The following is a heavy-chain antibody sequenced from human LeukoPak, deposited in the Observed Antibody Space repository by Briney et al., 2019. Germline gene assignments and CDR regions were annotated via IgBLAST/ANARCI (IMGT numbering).Heavy chain of an antibody. CDR2: ISWNSGSI. V-gene: IGHV3-9*01. J-gene: IGHJ4*02. CDR3: AKDITSGSYTPYFDY. Sequence: GRSLRLSCTASGFTFDDYAMHWVRQAPGKGLEWVSGISWNSGSIGYADSVKGRFTISRDNAKNSLYLQMNSLRAEDTALYYCAKDITSGSYTPYFDYWGQGTLVTVSS. CDR1: GFTFDDYA. D-gene: IGHD1-26*01.